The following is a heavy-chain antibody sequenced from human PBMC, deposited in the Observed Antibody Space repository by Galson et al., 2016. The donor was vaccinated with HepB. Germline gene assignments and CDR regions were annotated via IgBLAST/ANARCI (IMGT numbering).Heavy chain of an antibody. V-gene: IGHV5-51*03. Sequence: QSGAEVKKPGESLKISCKGSGYSFASYWIGWVRQMPGEGLEWMGIIHPGDSSTRYSPSFLGQVTFSADMSSSTAYLQWSSVKASDTAMYYCARLGDPHYNPQMPTIESHYCDSWGQGTLVTVSS. D-gene: IGHD5-24*01. CDR2: IHPGDSST. J-gene: IGHJ4*02. CDR1: GYSFASYW. CDR3: ARLGDPHYNPQMPTIESHYCDS.